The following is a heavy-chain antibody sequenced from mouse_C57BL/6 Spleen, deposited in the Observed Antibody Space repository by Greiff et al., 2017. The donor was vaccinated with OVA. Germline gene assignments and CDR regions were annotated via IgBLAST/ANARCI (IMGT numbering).Heavy chain of an antibody. CDR1: GYAFSSYW. D-gene: IGHD1-1*01. J-gene: IGHJ4*01. Sequence: QVQLQQSGAELVKPGASVKISCKASGYAFSSYWMNWVQQRPGKGLEWIGQIYPGDGDTNYNGKFKGKATLTAAKSSSTAYMQLSSLTSEDSGVYFWARPGSSDVRAMVYWGQGTSVTVSS. CDR2: IYPGDGDT. V-gene: IGHV1-80*01. CDR3: ARPGSSDVRAMVY.